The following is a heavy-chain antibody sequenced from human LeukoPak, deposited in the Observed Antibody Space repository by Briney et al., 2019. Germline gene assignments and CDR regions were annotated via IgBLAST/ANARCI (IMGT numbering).Heavy chain of an antibody. V-gene: IGHV3-23*01. D-gene: IGHD2-21*02. Sequence: PGGPLRLSCTASGFTFSTYAMSWVRQAPGKGLEWVSAASGRGDTTYYADSVKGRFTVSRDVSKNTLYLQMNSLRAEDTAVYYCAKEALGCGGHCGLFENWGQGTLVTVAS. CDR2: ASGRGDTT. CDR1: GFTFSTYA. CDR3: AKEALGCGGHCGLFEN. J-gene: IGHJ4*02.